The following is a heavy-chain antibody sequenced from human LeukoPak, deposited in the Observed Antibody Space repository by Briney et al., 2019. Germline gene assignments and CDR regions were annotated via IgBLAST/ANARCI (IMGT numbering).Heavy chain of an antibody. CDR1: GFTFSSYG. CDR3: AKSGGWELSSSLDY. J-gene: IGHJ4*02. Sequence: PGRSLRLSCAASGFTFSSYGMHWVRQAPGKGLEWVAVISYDGSNKYYADSVKGRFTISRDNSKNTLYLQMNSLRAEDTAVYYCAKSGGWELSSSLDYWGQGTLVTVSS. D-gene: IGHD1-26*01. CDR2: ISYDGSNK. V-gene: IGHV3-30*18.